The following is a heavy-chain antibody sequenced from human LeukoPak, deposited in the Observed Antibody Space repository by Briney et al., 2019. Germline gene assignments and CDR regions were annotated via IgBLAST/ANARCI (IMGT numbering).Heavy chain of an antibody. D-gene: IGHD1-14*01. J-gene: IGHJ2*01. Sequence: ASVKVSCKASGYTFTSYGISRVRQAPGQGLEWMGWIRDHNDNTYYAQKVQGRVTMTADTSTSTAYMELRSLRSDDTAVYFCATEDSDAGNWYFDLWGRGTLVTVSS. CDR1: GYTFTSYG. CDR2: IRDHNDNT. V-gene: IGHV1-18*01. CDR3: ATEDSDAGNWYFDL.